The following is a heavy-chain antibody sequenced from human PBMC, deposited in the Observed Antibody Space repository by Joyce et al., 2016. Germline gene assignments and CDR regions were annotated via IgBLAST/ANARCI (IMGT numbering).Heavy chain of an antibody. CDR1: GGTLNSYA. V-gene: IGHV1-69*01. CDR3: TRRRIVGTTPHFDY. D-gene: IGHD1-26*01. CDR2: IVTVFVTA. J-gene: IGHJ4*02. Sequence: QVQLVQSGAEVKKPGSSVKVSCKASGGTLNSYALDWVRQAPGQGPEWMGGIVTVFVTANYAQKFQGRVTSTADEATNTAYMELRSLKSEDTALYYCTRRRIVGTTPHFDYWGQGTLVTVSS.